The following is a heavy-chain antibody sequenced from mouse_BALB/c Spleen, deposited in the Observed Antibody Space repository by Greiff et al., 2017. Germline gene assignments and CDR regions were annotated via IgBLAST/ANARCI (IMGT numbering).Heavy chain of an antibody. CDR1: GYSITSDYA. CDR2: ISYSGST. CDR3: ARAHSTMITTGFAY. V-gene: IGHV3-2*02. D-gene: IGHD2-4*01. J-gene: IGHJ3*01. Sequence: EVKLVESGPGLVKPSQSLSLTCTVTGYSITSDYAWNWIRQFPGNKLEWMGYISYSGSTSYNPSLKSRISITRDTSKNQFFLQLNSVTTEDTATYYCARAHSTMITTGFAYWGQGTLVTVSA.